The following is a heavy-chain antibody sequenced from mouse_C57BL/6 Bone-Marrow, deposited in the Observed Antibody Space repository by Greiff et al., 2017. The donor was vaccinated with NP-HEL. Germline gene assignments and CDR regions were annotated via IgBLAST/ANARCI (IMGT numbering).Heavy chain of an antibody. CDR2: IYPGDGDT. J-gene: IGHJ1*03. CDR1: GYAFSSSW. D-gene: IGHD1-1*01. V-gene: IGHV1-82*01. Sequence: VKLQESGPELVKPGASVKISCKASGYAFSSSWMNWVKQRPGKGLEWIGRIYPGDGDTNYNGKFKGKATLTADKSSSTAYMQRSSLTSEDSAVYFCARSGAVPRYFDVWGTGTTVTVSS. CDR3: ARSGAVPRYFDV.